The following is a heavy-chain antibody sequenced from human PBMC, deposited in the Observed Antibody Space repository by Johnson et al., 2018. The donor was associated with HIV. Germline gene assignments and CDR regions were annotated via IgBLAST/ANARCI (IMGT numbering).Heavy chain of an antibody. CDR2: IYSGGST. Sequence: EVQLVESGGGLVQPGGSLRLSCADSGFTVSSNYMSWVRQAPGKGLEWVSVIYSGGSTYYADSVKGRFTISRDNSKNTLYLQMNSLRVEDTAVYHCARESSDVGDFDIWGQGTMVTVSS. V-gene: IGHV3-66*01. CDR1: GFTVSSNY. D-gene: IGHD3-10*02. J-gene: IGHJ3*02. CDR3: ARESSDVGDFDI.